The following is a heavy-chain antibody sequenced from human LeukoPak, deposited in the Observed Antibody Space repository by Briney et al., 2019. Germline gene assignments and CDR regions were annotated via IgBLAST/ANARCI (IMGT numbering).Heavy chain of an antibody. J-gene: IGHJ4*02. V-gene: IGHV3-66*01. CDR2: FYSGGSK. Sequence: GGCLRLSCAASGFTVSSNYMTWVRQAPGRGLEWVSVFYSGGSKYYADSVKGRFTISRDNSKNTLYLQMNSLRAEDTAVYYCARGEKLGYCSSTSCYVGGLDYWGQGTLVTVSS. D-gene: IGHD2-2*01. CDR3: ARGEKLGYCSSTSCYVGGLDY. CDR1: GFTVSSNY.